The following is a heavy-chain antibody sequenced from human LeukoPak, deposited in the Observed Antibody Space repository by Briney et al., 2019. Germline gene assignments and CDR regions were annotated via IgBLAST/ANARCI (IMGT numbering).Heavy chain of an antibody. D-gene: IGHD1-26*01. CDR2: IYYSGST. CDR1: GGSISSGGYY. V-gene: IGHV4-39*01. J-gene: IGHJ4*02. Sequence: SETLSLTCTVSGGSISSGGYYWSWIRQHPGKGLEWIGYIYYSGSTYYNPSLKSRVTISVDTSKNQFSLKLGSVTAADTAVYYCATITQMGATSFDYWGQGTLVTVSS. CDR3: ATITQMGATSFDY.